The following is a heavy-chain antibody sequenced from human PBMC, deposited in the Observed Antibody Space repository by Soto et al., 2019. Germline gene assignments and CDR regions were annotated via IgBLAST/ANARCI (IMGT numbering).Heavy chain of an antibody. Sequence: EVHLLESGGGLVQPGGSLRLTCAASGFTLSSYAMRWVRQAPGKGLEWVSAISGSGGSTYYADSVKGRFTISRDNSKNTLYLQMNSLRAEDTAAYYCARRGSGSYYDYWGQGTLVTVSS. CDR1: GFTLSSYA. V-gene: IGHV3-23*01. CDR2: ISGSGGST. CDR3: ARRGSGSYYDY. J-gene: IGHJ4*02. D-gene: IGHD1-26*01.